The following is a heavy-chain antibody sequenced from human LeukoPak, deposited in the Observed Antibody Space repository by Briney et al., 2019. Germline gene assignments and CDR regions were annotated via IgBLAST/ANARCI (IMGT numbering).Heavy chain of an antibody. J-gene: IGHJ4*02. Sequence: GGSLRLSCAASGFTFSSYAMHWVRQAPGKGLEWVAVISYDGSNKYYADSVKGRFTISRDNSKNTLYLQMNSLRAEDTAVYYCAKDGGASDYWGQGALVTVSS. V-gene: IGHV3-30*04. CDR1: GFTFSSYA. D-gene: IGHD3-16*01. CDR3: AKDGGASDY. CDR2: ISYDGSNK.